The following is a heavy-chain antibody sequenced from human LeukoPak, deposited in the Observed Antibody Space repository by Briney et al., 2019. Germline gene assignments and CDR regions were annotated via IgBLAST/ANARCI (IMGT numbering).Heavy chain of an antibody. D-gene: IGHD6-13*01. J-gene: IGHJ4*02. CDR1: GFTFSSYS. V-gene: IGHV3-21*01. CDR2: ISSSSSYI. CDR3: ARDQTSSSWYGDY. Sequence: PGGSLRLSCAASGFTFSSYSMNWVHQAPGKGLEWVSSISSSSSYIYYADSVKGRFTISRDNAKNSLYLQMNSLRAEDTAVYYCARDQTSSSWYGDYWGQGTLVTVSS.